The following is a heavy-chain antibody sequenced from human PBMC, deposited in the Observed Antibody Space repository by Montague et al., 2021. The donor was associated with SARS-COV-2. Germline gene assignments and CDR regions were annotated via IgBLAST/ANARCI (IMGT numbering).Heavy chain of an antibody. CDR1: GGSIRSSSHF. CDR3: GLGRGFAGGNHYYYSYGLDF. D-gene: IGHD1-26*01. CDR2: ISYSGST. J-gene: IGHJ6*02. Sequence: SETLSLTCTVSGGSIRSSSHFWGWFRQPPGQRLEWIGTISYSGSTYYSPSLKSRVIISADTSKNQFSLNLRSVTAADTAVYFCGLGRGFAGGNHYYYSYGLDFWGQGTTVTVSS. V-gene: IGHV4-39*07.